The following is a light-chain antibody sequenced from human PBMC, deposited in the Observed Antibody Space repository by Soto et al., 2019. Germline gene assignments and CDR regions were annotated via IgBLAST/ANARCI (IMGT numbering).Light chain of an antibody. CDR3: QQYNNWPLT. CDR1: QNINSD. Sequence: EIVLTQSPGTLSLSPGEIATLSCRASQNINSDYFAWYQQKPGQGPRLLIYGASTRATGIPARFSGSGSGTEFTLTISSLQSEDFAVYSCQQYNNWPLTFGGGTKVDIK. V-gene: IGKV3-15*01. CDR2: GAS. J-gene: IGKJ4*01.